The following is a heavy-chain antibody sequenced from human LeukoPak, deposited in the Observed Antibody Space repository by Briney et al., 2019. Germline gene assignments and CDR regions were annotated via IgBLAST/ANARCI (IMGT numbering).Heavy chain of an antibody. J-gene: IGHJ4*02. CDR2: ISWDGGST. CDR3: AKSYFPYYDFWSGYPYEYYFDY. D-gene: IGHD3-3*01. V-gene: IGHV3-43D*03. CDR1: GFTFDDYA. Sequence: GGSLRLSCAASGFTFDDYAMHWVRQAPGKGLEWVSLISWDGGSTYYADSVKGRFTISRDNSKNSLYLQMNSLRAEDTAVYYCAKSYFPYYDFWSGYPYEYYFDYWGQGTLVTVSS.